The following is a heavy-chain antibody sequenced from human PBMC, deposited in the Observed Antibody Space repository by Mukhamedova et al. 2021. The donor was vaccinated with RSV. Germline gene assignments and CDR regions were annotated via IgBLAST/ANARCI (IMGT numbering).Heavy chain of an antibody. J-gene: IGHJ6*02. Sequence: AEYMGGRFTISRDNSKNMVYLQMNSLRAEDTAVYYCAKDRGGFCAGYCLSDLGDWGQGTTVTVSS. V-gene: IGHV3-23*01. CDR3: AKDRGGFCAGYCLSDLGD. D-gene: IGHD2-21*02.